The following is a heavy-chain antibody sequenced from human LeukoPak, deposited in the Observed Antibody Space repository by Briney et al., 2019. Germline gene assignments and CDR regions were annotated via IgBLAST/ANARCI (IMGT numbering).Heavy chain of an antibody. CDR3: ARDYLRCSDY. V-gene: IGHV3-11*01. CDR2: ISSSGSTI. Sequence: GGSLRLSCAASGFTFSDYYMSWIRQAPGKGLEWVSYISSSGSTIYYADSVKGRFTISRDNSKNPLYLQMNPLRAEDTAVYYCARDYLRCSDYWGQGTLVTVSS. J-gene: IGHJ4*02. CDR1: GFTFSDYY. D-gene: IGHD2-8*01.